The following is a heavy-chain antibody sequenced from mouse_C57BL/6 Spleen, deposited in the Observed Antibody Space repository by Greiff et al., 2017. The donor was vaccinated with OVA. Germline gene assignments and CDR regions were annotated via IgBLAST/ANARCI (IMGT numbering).Heavy chain of an antibody. Sequence: EVKLVESVAELVRPGASVKLSCTASGFNIKNTYMHWVKQRPEQGLEWIGRIDPANGNTKYAPKFQGKATITADTSSNTAYLQLSSLTSEDTAIYYCARGYYGNYYFDYWGQGTTLTVSS. CDR1: GFNIKNTY. CDR2: IDPANGNT. D-gene: IGHD2-1*01. CDR3: ARGYYGNYYFDY. J-gene: IGHJ2*01. V-gene: IGHV14-3*01.